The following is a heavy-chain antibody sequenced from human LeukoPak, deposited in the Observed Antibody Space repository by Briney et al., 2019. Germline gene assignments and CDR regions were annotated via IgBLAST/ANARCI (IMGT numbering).Heavy chain of an antibody. CDR3: ARGRAMVLFDY. CDR2: INHSGST. D-gene: IGHD5-18*01. CDR1: GGSFSGYY. Sequence: SETLSLTCAVYGGSFSGYYWSWIRQPPGKGLEWIGEINHSGSTNYNPSLKSRVTISLDTSKNQFSLKLSSVTAADTAVYYCARGRAMVLFDYWGQGTLVTVSS. J-gene: IGHJ4*02. V-gene: IGHV4-34*01.